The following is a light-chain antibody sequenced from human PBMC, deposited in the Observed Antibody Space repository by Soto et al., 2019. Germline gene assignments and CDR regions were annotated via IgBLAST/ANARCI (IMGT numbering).Light chain of an antibody. CDR1: QSVSSTY. CDR2: GAS. CDR3: QQYGGSPPYT. J-gene: IGKJ2*01. V-gene: IGKV3-20*01. Sequence: EIVLTQSPGTLSLSPGERATLSCRASQSVSSTYLAWYQHKPGQAPRLLIYGASSRATGIPDRFSGSGSVTHFTLTISRLEPEDFALYYCQQYGGSPPYTFGQGTKLEIK.